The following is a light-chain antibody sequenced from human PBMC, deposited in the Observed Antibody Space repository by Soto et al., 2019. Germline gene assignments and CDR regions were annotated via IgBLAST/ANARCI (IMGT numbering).Light chain of an antibody. J-gene: IGLJ2*01. Sequence: QSVLTQPPSVSGAPGQRVTISCTGSSSNIGAGYDVHWYQQLPGTAPKLLIYGNINRPSGVPDRFSGSQSGTSASLAITGLQAEDEADYYCQSYDSSLSGRVVFGGGTKVTVL. CDR2: GNI. CDR1: SSNIGAGYD. V-gene: IGLV1-40*01. CDR3: QSYDSSLSGRVV.